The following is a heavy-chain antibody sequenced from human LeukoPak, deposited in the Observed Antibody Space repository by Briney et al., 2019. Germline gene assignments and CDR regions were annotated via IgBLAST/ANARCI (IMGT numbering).Heavy chain of an antibody. J-gene: IGHJ4*02. Sequence: ASVKVSCSSSGYILTNYGIYWVRQAPGQGLEWMGWINTYNGETDYAQNFQGRVTMTTDTYTCTAYMDLRSLTSDDTAVYYCARGRLGVSGYKDYLDYWGQGTLVTVSS. V-gene: IGHV1-18*01. CDR3: ARGRLGVSGYKDYLDY. D-gene: IGHD5-12*01. CDR2: INTYNGET. CDR1: GYILTNYG.